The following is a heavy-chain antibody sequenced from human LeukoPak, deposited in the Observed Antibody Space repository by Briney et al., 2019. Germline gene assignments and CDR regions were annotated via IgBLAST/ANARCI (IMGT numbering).Heavy chain of an antibody. CDR3: ARARDYIVVDF. V-gene: IGHV3-66*02. J-gene: IGHJ4*02. CDR1: GFTFTTYT. D-gene: IGHD5-12*01. CDR2: LYSAGNT. Sequence: PGGFLRLSCTASGFTFTTYTMNWVRQAPGKGLEWVSVLYSAGNTYYADSVKGRFTISRDNSRNTLFLQMDSLRPEDTAVYYCARARDYIVVDFWGQGTLVTVSS.